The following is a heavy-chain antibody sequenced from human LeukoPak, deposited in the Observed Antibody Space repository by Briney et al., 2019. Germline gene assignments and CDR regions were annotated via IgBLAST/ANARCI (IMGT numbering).Heavy chain of an antibody. V-gene: IGHV3-64D*06. CDR1: GFTFSSYA. CDR3: VNFGDLMITFGGVQS. D-gene: IGHD3-16*01. Sequence: AGGSLRLSCSASGFTFSSYAMHWVRQAPGKGLEYVSAISSNGGSTYYADSVKGRFTISRDNSKNTLYLQMSSLRAEDTAVYYCVNFGDLMITFGGVQSWGQETLVTVSS. CDR2: ISSNGGST. J-gene: IGHJ5*02.